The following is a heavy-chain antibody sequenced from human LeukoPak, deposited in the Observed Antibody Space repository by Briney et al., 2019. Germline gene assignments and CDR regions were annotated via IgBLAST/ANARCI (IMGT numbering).Heavy chain of an antibody. J-gene: IGHJ4*02. CDR3: ATGGHYYGN. CDR1: GFTFSRSW. V-gene: IGHV3-7*05. CDR2: TDIEGMEK. Sequence: GGSLRLSCAASGFTFSRSWMSWVRRAPGKGLEWVANTDIEGMEKDYVDSVKGRFSISRDDARKSLYLQMNSLRADDTAMYYCATGGHYYGNWGQGTLVTVSS. D-gene: IGHD3-10*01.